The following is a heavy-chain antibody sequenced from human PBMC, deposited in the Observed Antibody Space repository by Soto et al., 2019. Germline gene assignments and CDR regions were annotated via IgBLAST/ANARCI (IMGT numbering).Heavy chain of an antibody. CDR1: GHRFTSYW. CDR3: PRPPQYCSRTTCYGSDY. V-gene: IGHV5-51*01. J-gene: IGHJ4*02. D-gene: IGHD2-2*01. CDR2: IYPDDSDI. Sequence: GASLKISCKGSGHRFTSYWIAWVRQMPGKGLEWMGIIYPDDSDIRYSPSFQGHVTISADKSISTAYLQWSSLKASDTAMYYCPRPPQYCSRTTCYGSDYWGQGTLVTVSS.